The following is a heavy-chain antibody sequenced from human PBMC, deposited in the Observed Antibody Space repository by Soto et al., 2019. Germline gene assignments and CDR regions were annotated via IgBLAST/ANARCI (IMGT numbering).Heavy chain of an antibody. CDR1: GFTFSSYA. J-gene: IGHJ6*02. D-gene: IGHD3-3*01. Sequence: EVQLLESGGGLVQPGGSLRLSCAASGFTFSSYAMSWVRQAPGKGLEWVSAISGSGGSTYYADSVKGRFTISRDNSKNTLYLQMNSLRAEDTAVYYCAKPYYDFWGGYYPGYYYYGMDVWGQGTTVTVSS. CDR2: ISGSGGST. CDR3: AKPYYDFWGGYYPGYYYYGMDV. V-gene: IGHV3-23*01.